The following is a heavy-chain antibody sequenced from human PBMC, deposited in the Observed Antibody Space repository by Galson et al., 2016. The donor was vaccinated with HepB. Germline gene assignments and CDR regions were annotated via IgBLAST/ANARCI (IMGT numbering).Heavy chain of an antibody. J-gene: IGHJ3*02. CDR3: ARVYCIGTNCYPPPSKGTFDI. CDR2: TYYRSKWCN. Sequence: CAISGDSVSSNTAAWSGIRQSPSRGLEWVGGTYYRSKWCNDNAVSVKSRVTSNPETSKNQFSLQLSPVTPDDTAIYYCARVYCIGTNCYPPPSKGTFDIWGQGTVVTVSS. CDR1: GDSVSSNTAA. V-gene: IGHV6-1*01. D-gene: IGHD2-2*01.